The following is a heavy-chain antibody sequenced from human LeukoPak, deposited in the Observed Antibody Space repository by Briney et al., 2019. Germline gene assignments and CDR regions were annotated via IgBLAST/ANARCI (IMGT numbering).Heavy chain of an antibody. CDR1: GFTFSGSA. Sequence: GGSLRLSCAASGFTFSGSAMHWVRQASGKGLEWVGRIRSKANSYATAYAASVKGRFTISRDDSKNTAYLQMNSLKTEDTDVYYCTRRYSGSYPHAFDIWGQGTMVTVSS. V-gene: IGHV3-73*01. J-gene: IGHJ3*02. CDR3: TRRYSGSYPHAFDI. D-gene: IGHD1-26*01. CDR2: IRSKANSYAT.